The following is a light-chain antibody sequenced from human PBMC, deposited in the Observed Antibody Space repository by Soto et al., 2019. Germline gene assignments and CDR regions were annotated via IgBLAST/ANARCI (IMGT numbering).Light chain of an antibody. V-gene: IGKV1-5*03. CDR1: QSISSW. J-gene: IGKJ1*01. CDR3: QQYNSPWT. Sequence: DIQMTQSPSSLSASVEDRVIITCRASQSISSWLAWYQQKPGKAPKLLIYKASSLESGVPSRFSGSGSGTEFTLTISSLQPDDFATYYCQQYNSPWTFGQGTKVDIK. CDR2: KAS.